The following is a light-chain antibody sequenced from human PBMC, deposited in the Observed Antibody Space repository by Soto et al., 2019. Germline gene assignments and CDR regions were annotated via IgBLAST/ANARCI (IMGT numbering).Light chain of an antibody. CDR3: QQSYSTPMYT. Sequence: DIQMTQSPSSLSASVGDRVTITCRASQSISSYLNWYQQKPGKAPKLLIYAASSLQSGVPSRFCGSGSGTDFTLTIISLQPEDFETYYCQQSYSTPMYTFGQGTKLEIK. J-gene: IGKJ2*01. CDR2: AAS. V-gene: IGKV1-39*01. CDR1: QSISSY.